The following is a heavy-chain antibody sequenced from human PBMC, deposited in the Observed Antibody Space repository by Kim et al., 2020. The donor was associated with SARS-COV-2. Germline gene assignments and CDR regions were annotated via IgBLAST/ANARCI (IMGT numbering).Heavy chain of an antibody. Sequence: GGSLRLSCAASGFTFSSYSMNWVRQAPGKGLEWVSYISSSSTIYYADSVKGRFTISRDNAKNSLYLQMNSLRDEDTAVYYCARDWLHGWLQFFRYYGMDVWGQGTTVTVSS. V-gene: IGHV3-48*02. CDR3: ARDWLHGWLQFFRYYGMDV. D-gene: IGHD5-12*01. J-gene: IGHJ6*02. CDR2: ISSSSTI. CDR1: GFTFSSYS.